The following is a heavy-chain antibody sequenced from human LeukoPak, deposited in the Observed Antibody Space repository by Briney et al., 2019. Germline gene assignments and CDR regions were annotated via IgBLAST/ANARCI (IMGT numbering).Heavy chain of an antibody. J-gene: IGHJ5*02. D-gene: IGHD3-10*01. CDR1: GFAFSTYA. CDR2: ISGSGDYT. V-gene: IGHV3-23*01. Sequence: GGSLRLSCAASGFAFSTYAMTWVRQAPGKGLEWVSTISGSGDYTYYADSVKGRFTISRDNSKNTLYLQMNSLRAEDTAVYYCAKDSGYYGSGSSNWFDPWGQGTLVIVSS. CDR3: AKDSGYYGSGSSNWFDP.